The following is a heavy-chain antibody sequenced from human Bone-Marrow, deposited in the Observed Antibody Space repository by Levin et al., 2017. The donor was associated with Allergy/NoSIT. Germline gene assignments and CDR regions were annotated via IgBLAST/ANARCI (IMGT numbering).Heavy chain of an antibody. D-gene: IGHD5-12*01. CDR2: ITWNSAKI. Sequence: GGSLRLSCAASGFTFDDYAMHWVRQIPGKGLEWFSGITWNSAKIAYGDSFKGRFTISRDNAKNSLDLQMNSLRPEDTALYYYAKDIASGYFLAFDYGGQGALVTVSS. J-gene: IGHJ4*02. V-gene: IGHV3-9*01. CDR3: AKDIASGYFLAFDY. CDR1: GFTFDDYA.